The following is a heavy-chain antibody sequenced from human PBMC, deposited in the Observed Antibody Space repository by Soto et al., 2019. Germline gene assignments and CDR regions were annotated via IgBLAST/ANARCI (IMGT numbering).Heavy chain of an antibody. CDR2: IYHGATT. J-gene: IGHJ4*01. CDR3: ARVHVMVVSGSTCGY. D-gene: IGHD2-2*01. CDR1: GYSINSGSY. Sequence: SETLSLPCTVSGYSINSGSYWAWIRQPQEKGPEWIARIYHGATTCYQPSFKRRITISVDTSNNQFSLKLTSVTAADTAVYYCARVHVMVVSGSTCGYWGHGTLVTVSS. V-gene: IGHV4-38-2*02.